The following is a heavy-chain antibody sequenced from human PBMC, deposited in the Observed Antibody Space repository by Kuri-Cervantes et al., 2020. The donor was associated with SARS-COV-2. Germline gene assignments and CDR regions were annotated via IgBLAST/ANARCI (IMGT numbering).Heavy chain of an antibody. CDR1: GFTFSTYA. CDR2: ISGGGGTT. D-gene: IGHD6-13*01. CDR3: AIAAAGRGGFGY. V-gene: IGHV3-23*01. J-gene: IGHJ4*02. Sequence: ETLSLTCAASGFTFSTYAMTWVRQAPGKGLEWVSGISGGGGTTYYADSVKGRFTISRDNSKNTLYLQMNSLRAEDTAVYYCAIAAAGRGGFGYWGQGTLVTVSS.